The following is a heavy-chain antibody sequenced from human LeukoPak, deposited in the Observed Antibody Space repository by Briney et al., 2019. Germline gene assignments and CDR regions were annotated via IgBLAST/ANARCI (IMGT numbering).Heavy chain of an antibody. CDR2: IRCDGSNK. CDR1: GFTFSSYG. V-gene: IGHV3-30*02. J-gene: IGHJ4*02. CDR3: GRDHYFDY. Sequence: PGGSLRLSCAASGFTFSSYGMHWVRQAPGKGLEWVAFIRCDGSNKYYADSVKGRFTISRDNSKNTLYLQMNSLRAEDTAVYYCGRDHYFDYWGQGTLVTVSS.